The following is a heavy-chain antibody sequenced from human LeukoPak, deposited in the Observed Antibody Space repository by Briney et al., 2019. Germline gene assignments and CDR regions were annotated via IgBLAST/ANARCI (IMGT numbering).Heavy chain of an antibody. V-gene: IGHV4-38-2*02. CDR1: GYSITSGYY. Sequence: PSETLSLTCSVSGYSITSGYYWGWIRQPPGKGLEWIGTIYQNGTTSYNSSLKIRVTISVDTSKNQSSLRLNSVIAADAGIYYCAKITTLDYWGQETLVTVSS. CDR2: IYQNGTT. J-gene: IGHJ4*02. D-gene: IGHD1-1*01. CDR3: AKITTLDY.